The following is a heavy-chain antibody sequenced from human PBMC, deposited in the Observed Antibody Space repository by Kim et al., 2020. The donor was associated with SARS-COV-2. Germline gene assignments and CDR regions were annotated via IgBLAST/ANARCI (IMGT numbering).Heavy chain of an antibody. J-gene: IGHJ3*02. Sequence: GGSLRLSCAASGFTFSSYSMNWVRQAPGKGLEWVSSISSSSSYIYYADSVKGRFTISRDNAKNSLYLQMNSLRAEDTAVYYCARVTRAAAGTNDAFDIWGQGTMVTVSS. D-gene: IGHD6-13*01. CDR3: ARVTRAAAGTNDAFDI. V-gene: IGHV3-21*01. CDR2: ISSSSSYI. CDR1: GFTFSSYS.